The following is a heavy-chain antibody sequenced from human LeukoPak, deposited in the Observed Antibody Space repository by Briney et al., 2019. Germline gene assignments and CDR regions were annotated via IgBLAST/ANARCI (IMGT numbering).Heavy chain of an antibody. CDR2: INPNSGGT. CDR3: ARVNTGDYGDFLDY. D-gene: IGHD4-17*01. J-gene: IGHJ4*02. Sequence: ASVKVSCKASGYTFTGYYMHWVRQAPGQGLEWMGWINPNSGGTYYAQKFQGRVTMTRDTSISTAYMELSRLRSDDTAVYYCARVNTGDYGDFLDYWGQGTLVTVSS. CDR1: GYTFTGYY. V-gene: IGHV1-2*02.